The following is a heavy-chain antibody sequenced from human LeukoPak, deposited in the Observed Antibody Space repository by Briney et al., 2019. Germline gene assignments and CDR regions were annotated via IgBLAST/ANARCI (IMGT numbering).Heavy chain of an antibody. V-gene: IGHV4-30-4*01. J-gene: IGHJ3*02. D-gene: IGHD6-13*01. CDR3: ARVELAAAGGDAFDI. CDR1: GGSISSGDYY. CDR2: IYYSGST. Sequence: SQTLSLTCTVSGGSISSGDYYWSWIRQPPGKGLEWIGYIYYSGSTYYNPSLKSRVTISVDTSKNQFSLKLSSVTAADTAVYYCARVELAAAGGDAFDIWGQGTMVTVSS.